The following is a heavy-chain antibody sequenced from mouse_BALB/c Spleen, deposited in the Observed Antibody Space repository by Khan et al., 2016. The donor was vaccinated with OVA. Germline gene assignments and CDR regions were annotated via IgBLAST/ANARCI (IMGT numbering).Heavy chain of an antibody. CDR2: INPKNGGT. V-gene: IGHV1-18*01. CDR1: GYTFPEYT. D-gene: IGHD3-3*01. J-gene: IGHJ4*01. CDR3: TRVAGRY. Sequence: VQLQQSGPELVKPGASVKISCKTSGYTFPEYTVHWVKQSLGKSLDWIGVINPKNGGTAYNQKFKGKATLTVDKSYSTAYLEYRRLTSEDSAVNTCTRVAGRYGGQGTSVTVAS.